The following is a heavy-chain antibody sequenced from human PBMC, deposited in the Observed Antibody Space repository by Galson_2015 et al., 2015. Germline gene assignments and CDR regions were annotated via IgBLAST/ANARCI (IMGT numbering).Heavy chain of an antibody. CDR3: ARDPPRARGVYYYYGMDV. CDR2: ISSSGSYL. CDR1: GFTFSSYS. Sequence: SLRLSCAASGFTFSSYSMNWVRQAPGKGLEWVSSISSSGSYLYYADSVKGRFTISRDNAKNSLYLQMNSLRAEDTAVYYCARDPPRARGVYYYYGMDVWGQGTTVTVSS. J-gene: IGHJ6*02. V-gene: IGHV3-21*01. D-gene: IGHD3-16*01.